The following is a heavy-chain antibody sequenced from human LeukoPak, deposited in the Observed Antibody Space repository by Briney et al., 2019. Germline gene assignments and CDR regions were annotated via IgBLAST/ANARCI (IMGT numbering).Heavy chain of an antibody. D-gene: IGHD4-17*01. CDR2: MSNSGST. CDR3: ARHYGDLYLPFDY. J-gene: IGHJ4*02. CDR1: GGSISSYY. V-gene: IGHV4-59*08. Sequence: PETLSLTCTVSGGSISSYYWGWIRQPPGKGLEWVGYMSNSGSTNSNPSLRSRVTISVDTSKEQFSLKLSSVTAADTAVYYCARHYGDLYLPFDYWGQGTLVTVSS.